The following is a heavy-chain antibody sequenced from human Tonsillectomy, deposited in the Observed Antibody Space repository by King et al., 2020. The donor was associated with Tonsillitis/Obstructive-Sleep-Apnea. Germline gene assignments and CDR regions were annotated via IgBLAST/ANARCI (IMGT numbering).Heavy chain of an antibody. Sequence: QLVQSGAEVKKPGASVKVSCKASGYTFTNYYMHWVRQAPGQGLEWMGKINPSGGTTTYAQNFQGRVTMTRDTSTTTGYMDLSSLRSEDTAVYYCARDTPIVVPAATHDAFDIWGQGTMVTVSS. CDR1: GYTFTNYY. D-gene: IGHD2-2*01. CDR3: ARDTPIVVPAATHDAFDI. J-gene: IGHJ3*02. V-gene: IGHV1-46*01. CDR2: INPSGGTT.